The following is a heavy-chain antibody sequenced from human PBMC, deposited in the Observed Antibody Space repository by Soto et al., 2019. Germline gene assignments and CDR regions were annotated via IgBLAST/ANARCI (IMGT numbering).Heavy chain of an antibody. D-gene: IGHD1-7*01. CDR1: GITFRSYS. CDR3: AKDRRAGGNYGFYSDF. V-gene: IGHV3-21*04. CDR2: ITSDSSDI. J-gene: IGHJ4*02. Sequence: PGGSLRLSCAASGITFRSYSMSWVRQAPGKGLEWVASITSDSSDIYYEDSVKGRFTISRDNGENSLYLQMTSLRADDTAVYYCAKDRRAGGNYGFYSDFWGQGALVTVSS.